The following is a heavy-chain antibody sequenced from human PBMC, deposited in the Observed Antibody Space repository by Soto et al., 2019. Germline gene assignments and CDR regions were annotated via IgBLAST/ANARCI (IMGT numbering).Heavy chain of an antibody. Sequence: GESLKISCKGSGYSFTSYWISWVRQMPGKGLEWMGRIDPSDSYTNYSPSFQGHVTISADKSISTAYLQWSSLKASDTAMYYCARGGYYDSSGYYSLDYWGQGTLVTVSS. CDR1: GYSFTSYW. J-gene: IGHJ4*02. D-gene: IGHD3-22*01. CDR2: IDPSDSYT. CDR3: ARGGYYDSSGYYSLDY. V-gene: IGHV5-10-1*01.